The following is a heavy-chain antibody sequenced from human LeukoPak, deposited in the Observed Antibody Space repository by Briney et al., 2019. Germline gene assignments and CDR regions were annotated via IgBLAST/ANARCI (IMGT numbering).Heavy chain of an antibody. CDR1: GFAFSSLA. Sequence: GGSLRLSCAASGFAFSSLAMGWVRQAPGKGLEWVSVISDSGSITYYADSVKGRFTIPRDNSKNTLFLQMNSLRAEDTAVYYCAKDARRTSGWYFFDYWGQGTLVTVSS. D-gene: IGHD6-19*01. CDR2: ISDSGSIT. J-gene: IGHJ4*02. V-gene: IGHV3-23*01. CDR3: AKDARRTSGWYFFDY.